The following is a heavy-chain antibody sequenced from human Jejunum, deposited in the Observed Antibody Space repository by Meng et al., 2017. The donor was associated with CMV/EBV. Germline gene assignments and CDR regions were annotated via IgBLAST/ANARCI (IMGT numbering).Heavy chain of an antibody. CDR3: VGHQGGPRDGVRLV. Sequence: SVRNYGMQWLRQATGKGREWMAFSEIDGTQRHNADIVWGRVIVSKDKSKNTVLLERNSLRVEETAVYYCVGHQGGPRDGVRLVWGQGTQVTVSS. D-gene: IGHD3-10*01. CDR1: SVRNYG. V-gene: IGHV3-33*05. CDR2: SEIDGTQR. J-gene: IGHJ4*02.